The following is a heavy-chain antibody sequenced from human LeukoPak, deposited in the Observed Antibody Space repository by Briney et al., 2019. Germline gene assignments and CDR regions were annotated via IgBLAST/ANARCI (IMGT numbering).Heavy chain of an antibody. D-gene: IGHD1-14*01. Sequence: GGSLRLSCAASGFTFSSYSMNWVRQAPGKGLEWVSSISSSSSYIYYADSVKGRFTISRDNAKNSLYLQMNSLRAEDTAVYYCARGGEPAWFDPWGQGTLVTVSS. V-gene: IGHV3-21*01. CDR3: ARGGEPAWFDP. J-gene: IGHJ5*02. CDR1: GFTFSSYS. CDR2: ISSSSSYI.